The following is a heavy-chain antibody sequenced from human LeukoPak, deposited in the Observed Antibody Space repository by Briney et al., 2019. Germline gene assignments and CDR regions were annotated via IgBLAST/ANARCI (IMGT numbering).Heavy chain of an antibody. D-gene: IGHD3-3*01. CDR3: ARDSIGLFE. J-gene: IGHJ4*02. Sequence: GGSLRLPCAASGFTFSSYEMNWVRQAPGKGLEWVSYISGSGSVIYYADSVKGRFTVSRDNAKNSLYLQMNSLRAEDTAVYYCARDSIGLFEGGRGTLVTVSS. V-gene: IGHV3-48*03. CDR1: GFTFSSYE. CDR2: ISGSGSVI.